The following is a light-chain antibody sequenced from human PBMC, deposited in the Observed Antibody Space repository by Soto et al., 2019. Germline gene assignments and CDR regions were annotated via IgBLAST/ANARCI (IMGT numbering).Light chain of an antibody. Sequence: IQMTQSPSTLSASVVDIVTITCRAGQSISDWLAWFQLKAGQAPKLVIYHASSLESGVPSRFSGSGSGTDFTLTISSLPPEDFATYYCQQANSFPWTFGQGTKVDNK. CDR3: QQANSFPWT. V-gene: IGKV1-5*01. CDR2: HAS. CDR1: QSISDW. J-gene: IGKJ1*01.